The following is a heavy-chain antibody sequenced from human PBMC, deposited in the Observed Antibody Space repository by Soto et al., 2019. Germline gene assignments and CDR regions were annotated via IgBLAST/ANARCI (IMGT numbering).Heavy chain of an antibody. CDR2: ISAHNGNI. CDR1: GYGFTTYG. CDR3: ARGRYGDY. J-gene: IGHJ4*02. V-gene: IGHV1-18*01. D-gene: IGHD1-1*01. Sequence: QVHLVQSGAEVKKPGASVKVSCKGSGYGFTTYGITWVRQAPGQGLEWMAWISAHNGNITYAQKLQARVTVTRDTSTSTDYMELMSLRSDDTAVYYCARGRYGDYWGQGALVTVSS.